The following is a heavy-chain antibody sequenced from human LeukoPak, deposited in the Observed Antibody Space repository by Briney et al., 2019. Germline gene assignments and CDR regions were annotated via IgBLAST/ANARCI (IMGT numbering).Heavy chain of an antibody. CDR1: GFTFSSYG. D-gene: IGHD4-17*01. J-gene: IGHJ4*02. CDR3: AKDRYGDYYFDY. V-gene: IGHV3-23*01. CDR2: ISGSGGST. Sequence: PGGTLRLSCAASGFTFSSYGMSWVRQAPGKGLEWVSAISGSGGSTYYADSVKGRFTISRDNSKNTLYLQMNSRRAEDTAVYYCAKDRYGDYYFDYWGQGTLVTVSS.